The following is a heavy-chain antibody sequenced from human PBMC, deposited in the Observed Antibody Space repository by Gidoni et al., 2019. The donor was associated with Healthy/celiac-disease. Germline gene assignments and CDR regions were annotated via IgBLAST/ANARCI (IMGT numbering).Heavy chain of an antibody. J-gene: IGHJ4*02. CDR1: GFTFSRYS. Sequence: EVQLVESGGGLVKPGGSLRLSCAASGFTFSRYSMNWVRQAPGKGMGGVSSIRSSSSYIYYADSVKGRFTISRDNAKNSLYLQMNSLRAEDTAVYYCAREGRNNGVVTPYFDYWGQGTLVTVAS. CDR3: AREGRNNGVVTPYFDY. D-gene: IGHD2-15*01. V-gene: IGHV3-21*01. CDR2: IRSSSSYI.